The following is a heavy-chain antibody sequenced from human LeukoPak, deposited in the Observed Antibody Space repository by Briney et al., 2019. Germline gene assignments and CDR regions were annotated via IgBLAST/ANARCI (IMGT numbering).Heavy chain of an antibody. D-gene: IGHD1-26*01. CDR2: INHSGST. CDR3: ARAVSGSHNWFDP. CDR1: GGSFSGYY. Sequence: PSETLSLTCAVYGGSFSGYYWSWIRQPPGKGLEWIGEINHSGSTNYNPSLKSRVTISVDTSKNQFSLKLSSVTAADTAVYYCARAVSGSHNWFDPWGQGTLVTVSS. V-gene: IGHV4-34*01. J-gene: IGHJ5*02.